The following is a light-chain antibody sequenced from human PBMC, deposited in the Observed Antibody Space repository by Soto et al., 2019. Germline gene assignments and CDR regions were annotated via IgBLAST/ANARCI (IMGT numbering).Light chain of an antibody. CDR3: QQYNDWPPLT. CDR1: QSVSSN. Sequence: EIVMTQSPATLSVSPGESATLSCRASQSVSSNLAWYRQKPGQAPRLLIYGASTRASGIPARFSGSGSGTEFILTISRLQSEDFALEYCQQYNDWPPLTFGGGTRLEI. V-gene: IGKV3-15*01. J-gene: IGKJ4*01. CDR2: GAS.